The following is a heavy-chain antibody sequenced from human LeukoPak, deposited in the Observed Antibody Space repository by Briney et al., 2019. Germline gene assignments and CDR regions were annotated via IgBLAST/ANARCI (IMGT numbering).Heavy chain of an antibody. Sequence: GGSLSLSCAASGFTFSLYWMNWVRQAPGKGRGWVSYITSSSSTRHYADSVQGRFTISRDNAENSLYLQMDSLRDEDTAMYYCTRDPNALDYWGQGTLVTVSS. V-gene: IGHV3-48*02. CDR2: ITSSSSTR. CDR3: TRDPNALDY. CDR1: GFTFSLYW. J-gene: IGHJ4*02.